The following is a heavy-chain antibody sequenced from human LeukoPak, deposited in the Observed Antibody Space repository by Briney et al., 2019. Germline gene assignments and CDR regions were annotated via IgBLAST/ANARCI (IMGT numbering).Heavy chain of an antibody. J-gene: IGHJ4*02. D-gene: IGHD3-10*01. Sequence: GGSLRLSCAASGFTFSSYSPNWVRQAPGKGLEWVSSISSSSVYIYYADSVKGRFTISRDNAKNSLYLQMNRLRAEDTAVYYCARGPTYYYGSGSYGPFDYWGQGTLVTVSS. V-gene: IGHV3-21*01. CDR2: ISSSSVYI. CDR1: GFTFSSYS. CDR3: ARGPTYYYGSGSYGPFDY.